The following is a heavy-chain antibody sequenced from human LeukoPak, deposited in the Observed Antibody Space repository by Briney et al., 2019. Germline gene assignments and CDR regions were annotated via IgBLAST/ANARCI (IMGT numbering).Heavy chain of an antibody. V-gene: IGHV3-11*01. CDR2: ISSSGSTI. Sequence: GGSLRLSCAASGFTFSDYYMSWIRQAPGKGLEWVSYISSSGSTIYYADSVKGRFTISRDNAKNSLYLQMNSLRAEDTAVYYCARAAYDSSGYYYLNYYYYMDVWGKGTTVTISS. CDR3: ARAAYDSSGYYYLNYYYYMDV. CDR1: GFTFSDYY. D-gene: IGHD3-22*01. J-gene: IGHJ6*03.